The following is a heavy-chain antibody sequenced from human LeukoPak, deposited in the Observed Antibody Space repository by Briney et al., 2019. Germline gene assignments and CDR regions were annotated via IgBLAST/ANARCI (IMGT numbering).Heavy chain of an antibody. CDR1: GFTFSSYT. Sequence: GGSLRLSCAASGFTFSSYTMNWVRQAPGKGLEWVSSITSSSSYIYYADSVKGRFTISRDNAKNSLYLQMNSLRAEDTAVYYCARVGRGIAAAGTLGMDVWGQGTTVTVSS. V-gene: IGHV3-21*01. J-gene: IGHJ6*02. D-gene: IGHD6-13*01. CDR2: ITSSSSYI. CDR3: ARVGRGIAAAGTLGMDV.